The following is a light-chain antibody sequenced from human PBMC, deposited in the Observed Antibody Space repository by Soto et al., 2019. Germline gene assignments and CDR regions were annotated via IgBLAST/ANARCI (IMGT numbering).Light chain of an antibody. CDR2: ANS. J-gene: IGLJ3*02. Sequence: QSVLTQPPSVSGAPGQRVTISCTGSRYNIGAGYGVHWYQQLPGTAPKLLIYANSNRPSGVPDRFSGSKSGTSASLAITGLQVEDEADYYCQSYDSSLSGWVFGGGTKLTVL. CDR3: QSYDSSLSGWV. CDR1: RYNIGAGYG. V-gene: IGLV1-40*01.